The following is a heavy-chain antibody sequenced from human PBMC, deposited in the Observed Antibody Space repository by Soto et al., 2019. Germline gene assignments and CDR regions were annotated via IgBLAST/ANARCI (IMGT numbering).Heavy chain of an antibody. V-gene: IGHV1-69*05. CDR1: GGTFSSYA. J-gene: IGHJ4*02. Sequence: GASVKVSCKASGGTFSSYAISWVRQAPGQGLEWMGGIIPIFGSTDYAQKFQERVTLTRDMSTSTAYMELSSLRSEETAVYYCAADKGYSYGYGSYWGQGTLVTVSS. D-gene: IGHD5-18*01. CDR3: AADKGYSYGYGSY. CDR2: IIPIFGST.